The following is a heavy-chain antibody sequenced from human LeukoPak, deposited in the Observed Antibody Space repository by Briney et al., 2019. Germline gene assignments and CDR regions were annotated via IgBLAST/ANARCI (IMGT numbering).Heavy chain of an antibody. J-gene: IGHJ6*04. CDR3: ARDSTGASV. V-gene: IGHV3-53*01. Sequence: GGSLRLSCAASGFSVSNNYVSWVRQAPGKGLEWISAVYSVGDTYYIESVKGRFTISRDNSKNTIHLQMNGLTPEDTAMYYCARDSTGASVWGKGTTVTVSS. CDR1: GFSVSNNY. CDR2: VYSVGDT. D-gene: IGHD1-14*01.